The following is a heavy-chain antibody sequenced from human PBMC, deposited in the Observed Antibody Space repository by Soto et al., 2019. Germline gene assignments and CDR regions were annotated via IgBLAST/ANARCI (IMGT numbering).Heavy chain of an antibody. J-gene: IGHJ4*02. Sequence: EVQLVESGGGVVQPGESLRLSCTASGFTFSTYWMHWFRQAPGKGLVWLSRLKGDGSMTDYADSVKGRFTISRDNAENTLYLQMNGLRAEDTAIYYCTRGGHYAYYQDNWGQGTLVTVSS. D-gene: IGHD3-16*01. V-gene: IGHV3-74*01. CDR1: GFTFSTYW. CDR2: LKGDGSMT. CDR3: TRGGHYAYYQDN.